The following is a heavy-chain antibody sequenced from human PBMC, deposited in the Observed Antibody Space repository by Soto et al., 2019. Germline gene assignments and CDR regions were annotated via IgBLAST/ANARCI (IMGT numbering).Heavy chain of an antibody. Sequence: ASVKVSCKASGFTFTSSAVQWVRQARGQRLEWIGWIVVGSGNTNYAQKFQERVTITRDMSTSTAYMELSSLRSEDTAVYYCAGQYDSSGYPALDAFDIWGQGTMVTVSS. V-gene: IGHV1-58*01. CDR3: AGQYDSSGYPALDAFDI. CDR2: IVVGSGNT. CDR1: GFTFTSSA. J-gene: IGHJ3*02. D-gene: IGHD3-22*01.